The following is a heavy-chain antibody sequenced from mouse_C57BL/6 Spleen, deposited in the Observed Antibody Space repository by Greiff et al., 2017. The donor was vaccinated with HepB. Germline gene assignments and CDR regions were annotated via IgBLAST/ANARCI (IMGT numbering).Heavy chain of an antibody. D-gene: IGHD2-4*01. J-gene: IGHJ3*01. V-gene: IGHV5-17*01. CDR1: GFTFSDYG. CDR2: ISSGSSTI. Sequence: EVMLVESGGGLVKPGGSLKLSCAASGFTFSDYGMHWVRQAPEKGLEWVAYISSGSSTIYYADTVKGRFTISRDNAKNTLFLQMTSLMSEDTAMYYCARPGDYGFAYWGQGTLVTVSA. CDR3: ARPGDYGFAY.